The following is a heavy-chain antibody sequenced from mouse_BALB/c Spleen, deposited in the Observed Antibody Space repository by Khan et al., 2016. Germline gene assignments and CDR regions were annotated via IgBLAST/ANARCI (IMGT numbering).Heavy chain of an antibody. J-gene: IGHJ4*01. CDR1: GYTFTDYS. CDR2: INTETGEP. V-gene: IGHV9-2-1*01. CDR3: ARDVSRGYAMDY. D-gene: IGHD1-1*01. Sequence: QIQLVQSGPELKKPGETVKISCKASGYTFTDYSMHWVKQAPGKGLKWMGWINTETGEPTYADDFKGRFAFSLETSASTAYLQINNLKNEDTATYFGARDVSRGYAMDYWGQGTSVTVSS.